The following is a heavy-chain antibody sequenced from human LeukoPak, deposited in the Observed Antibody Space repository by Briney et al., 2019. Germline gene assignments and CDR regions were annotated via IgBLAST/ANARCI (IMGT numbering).Heavy chain of an antibody. CDR3: ARAFWSGYYNYYYYYMDV. CDR1: GGTFSSYA. CDR2: IIPIFGTA. Sequence: ASVKVSCKASGGTFSSYAISWVRQAPGQGLEWMGGIIPIFGTANYAQKFQGRVTITADESTSTAYMELRSLRSDDTAVYYCARAFWSGYYNYYYYYMDVWGKGTTVTVS. V-gene: IGHV1-69*13. D-gene: IGHD3-3*01. J-gene: IGHJ6*03.